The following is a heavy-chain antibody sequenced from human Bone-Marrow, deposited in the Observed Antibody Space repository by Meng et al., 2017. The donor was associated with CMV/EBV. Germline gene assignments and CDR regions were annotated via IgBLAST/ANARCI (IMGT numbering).Heavy chain of an antibody. D-gene: IGHD2-2*01. Sequence: ASVKVSCKASEYTFTGYYMHWVRQAPGQGLEWMGWINPNSGGTNYAQKFQGRVTMTRDTSISTAYMELSKLRSDDTAVYYCSRKAGYCSSTSCHGLIGFDPWGQGTLVTVSS. CDR1: EYTFTGYY. CDR3: SRKAGYCSSTSCHGLIGFDP. V-gene: IGHV1-2*02. J-gene: IGHJ5*02. CDR2: INPNSGGT.